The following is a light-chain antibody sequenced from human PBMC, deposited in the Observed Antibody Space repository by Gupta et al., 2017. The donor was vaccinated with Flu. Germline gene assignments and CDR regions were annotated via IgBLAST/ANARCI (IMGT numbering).Light chain of an antibody. V-gene: IGLV1-40*01. CDR2: ANS. J-gene: IGLJ1*01. CDR3: QSYDSRLSAYV. CDR1: SSNIGAGYD. Sequence: QPVLTQPPSVSGAPGQRVTISCTGSSSNIGAGYDVQWYQQLPATAPKILIYANSDRPSGVPDRFSGSKSGISASLAITGLQAEDEADYFCQSYDSRLSAYVFGTGTKVSVL.